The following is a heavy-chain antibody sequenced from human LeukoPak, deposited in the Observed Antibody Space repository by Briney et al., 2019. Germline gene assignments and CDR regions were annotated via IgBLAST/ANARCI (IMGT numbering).Heavy chain of an antibody. J-gene: IGHJ6*04. Sequence: SSETQSLTCAVSGYSIRSGYYWGGSRQPPGEGLEWIGSIYHSGSTYYNPSLKSRVTISVDTSKNQFSLKLSSVTAADTAVYYCARAPGYCSSTSCYLTYYYYGMDVWGKGTTVTVSS. V-gene: IGHV4-38-2*01. D-gene: IGHD2-2*01. CDR3: ARAPGYCSSTSCYLTYYYYGMDV. CDR2: IYHSGST. CDR1: GYSIRSGYY.